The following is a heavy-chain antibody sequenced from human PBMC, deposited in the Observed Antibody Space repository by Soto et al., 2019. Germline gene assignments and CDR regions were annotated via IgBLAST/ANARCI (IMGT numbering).Heavy chain of an antibody. CDR1: GFTFSSYG. CDR3: AKDVRGSSWYDYYYYGTEV. V-gene: IGHV3-30*18. Sequence: WGSLRLSCAASGFTFSSYGMHWVRQAPGKGLEWVAVISYYVSNKYYADSVKGRFTISRDNSKNTLYLQMNSLRAEDTAVYYCAKDVRGSSWYDYYYYGTEVSGQGTTVSVSS. D-gene: IGHD6-13*01. CDR2: ISYYVSNK. J-gene: IGHJ6*02.